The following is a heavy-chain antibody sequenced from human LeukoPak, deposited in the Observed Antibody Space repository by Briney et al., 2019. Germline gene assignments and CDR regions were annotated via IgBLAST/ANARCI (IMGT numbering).Heavy chain of an antibody. CDR3: ARGDSSLDALDY. CDR1: GFTFSSYA. Sequence: PGGSLRLSCAASGFTFSSYAMHWVRQAPGKGLEWVAVISYDGSNKYYADSVKGRFTISRDNSKNTLYLQMNSLRAEDTAVCYCARGDSSLDALDYWGQGTLVTVSS. CDR2: ISYDGSNK. J-gene: IGHJ4*02. D-gene: IGHD6-19*01. V-gene: IGHV3-30*04.